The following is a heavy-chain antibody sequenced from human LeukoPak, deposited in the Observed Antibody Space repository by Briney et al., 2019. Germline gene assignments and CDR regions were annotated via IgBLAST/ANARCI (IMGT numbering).Heavy chain of an antibody. Sequence: SETLSLTCTVSGGSISSSSYYWGWIRQPPGTGLEWIGSIYYSGSTYYNPSLKSRVTIPVDTSKNQFSLKLSSVTAADTAVYYCARSPFLGYCSSTSCLGWFDPWGQGTLVTVSS. CDR2: IYYSGST. J-gene: IGHJ5*02. CDR1: GGSISSSSYY. D-gene: IGHD2-2*01. V-gene: IGHV4-39*01. CDR3: ARSPFLGYCSSTSCLGWFDP.